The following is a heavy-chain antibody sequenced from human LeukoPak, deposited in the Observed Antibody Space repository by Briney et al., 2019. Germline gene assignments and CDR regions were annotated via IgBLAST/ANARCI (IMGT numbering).Heavy chain of an antibody. CDR2: VYYSGST. D-gene: IGHD3-16*01. CDR1: GDSISSYY. J-gene: IGHJ3*02. V-gene: IGHV4-59*08. Sequence: PSETLSLTCTVSGDSISSYYWAWIRQPPGKGLEWIGYVYYSGSTQYNPSLQSRVTISVGTSKKQFSLRLSSVTAADTAVYFCARSGYAFGADAFGIWGQGTTVAVS. CDR3: ARSGYAFGADAFGI.